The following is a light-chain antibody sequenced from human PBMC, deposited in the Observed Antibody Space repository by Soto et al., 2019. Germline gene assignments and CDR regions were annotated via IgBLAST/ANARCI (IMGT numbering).Light chain of an antibody. CDR2: EVS. Sequence: QSALIQPASVSGSPGQSITISCTGTSSDVGGSNYVSWYQHHPHRAPKLLIYEVSYRPSGVSNRFSGSKSGNMASLTISGLQAEDEADYYCQSYDSSLSGVVFGGGTKLTVL. CDR1: SSDVGGSNY. V-gene: IGLV2-14*01. CDR3: QSYDSSLSGVV. J-gene: IGLJ2*01.